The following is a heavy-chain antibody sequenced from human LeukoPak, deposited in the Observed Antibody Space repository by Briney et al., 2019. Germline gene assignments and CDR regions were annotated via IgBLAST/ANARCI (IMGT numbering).Heavy chain of an antibody. CDR2: ISSSGSTI. CDR1: GFSFSDYE. CDR3: AELGITMIGGV. Sequence: GGSLRLSCAASGFSFSDYEMNWVRQAPGKGLEWVSYISSSGSTIYYADSVKGRFTISRDNAKNSLYLQMNSLRAEDTAVYYCAELGITMIGGVWGKGTTVTISS. J-gene: IGHJ6*04. V-gene: IGHV3-48*03. D-gene: IGHD3-10*02.